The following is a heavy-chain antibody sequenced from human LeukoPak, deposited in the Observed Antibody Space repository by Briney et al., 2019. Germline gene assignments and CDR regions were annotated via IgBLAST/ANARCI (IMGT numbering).Heavy chain of an antibody. D-gene: IGHD3-10*01. J-gene: IGHJ4*02. V-gene: IGHV3-20*04. CDR3: ARGRPGRIWFGESSDY. CDR1: GFTFDDYG. CDR2: INWNGGST. Sequence: GGSLRLSCAASGFTFDDYGMSWVRQAPGKGLEWVSGINWNGGSTGYADSVKGRFTISRDNARNSLYLQMISLRAEDAALYYCARGRPGRIWFGESSDYWGQGTLVTVSS.